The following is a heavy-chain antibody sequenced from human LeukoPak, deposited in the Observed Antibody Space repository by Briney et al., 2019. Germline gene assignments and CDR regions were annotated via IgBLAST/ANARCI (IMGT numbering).Heavy chain of an antibody. J-gene: IGHJ4*02. CDR2: IYTSGST. CDR3: ARLGSCGGNCYSFDY. Sequence: PSETLSLTCTVSGGSISSYYWSWIRQPAGKGLEWIGRIYTSGSTNYNPSLKSRVTMSVDTSKNQFSLRLTSVTAAGTAVYYCARLGSCGGNCYSFDYWGQGTLVTVSS. D-gene: IGHD2-21*02. V-gene: IGHV4-4*07. CDR1: GGSISSYY.